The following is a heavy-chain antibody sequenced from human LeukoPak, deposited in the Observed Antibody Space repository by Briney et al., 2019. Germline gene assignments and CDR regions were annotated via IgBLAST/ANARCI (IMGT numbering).Heavy chain of an antibody. J-gene: IGHJ4*02. V-gene: IGHV3-23*01. D-gene: IGHD6-13*01. Sequence: GGSLRLSCAASGFTFSSYALTWVREAPGKGLEWVSAISGNGGSTNYADSVNGRHTISRENSKNTLYVQATSLTAKDTAVYYCAKYRSAWSFDYWGQGTLVTVSS. CDR1: GFTFSSYA. CDR3: AKYRSAWSFDY. CDR2: ISGNGGST.